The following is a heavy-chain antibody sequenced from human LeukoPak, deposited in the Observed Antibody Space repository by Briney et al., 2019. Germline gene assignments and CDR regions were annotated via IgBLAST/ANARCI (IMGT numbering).Heavy chain of an antibody. V-gene: IGHV1-69*13. J-gene: IGHJ4*02. CDR3: ARDHWCGGDCYYFDD. CDR2: ITPIFGPP. D-gene: IGHD2-21*02. CDR1: GGTFSSHT. Sequence: ASVKVSCKASGGTFSSHTISWVRQAPGQGLEWMGGITPIFGPPNYAQKFQGRVTITADEFTGTAYVELSSLRIEDTAVYYCARDHWCGGDCYYFDDWGQGTLVTVSS.